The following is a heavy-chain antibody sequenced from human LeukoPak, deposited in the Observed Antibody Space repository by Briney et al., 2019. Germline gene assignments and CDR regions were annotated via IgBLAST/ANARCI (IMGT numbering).Heavy chain of an antibody. D-gene: IGHD3-3*01. Sequence: ASVKVSCKASGGTFSSYAISWVRQAPGQGLEWMGGIIPIFGTANYAQKFQGRVTITTDESTSTAYMELSSLRSEDTAVYYCAREGSIFGVVNYWGQGTLVTVSS. CDR3: AREGSIFGVVNY. V-gene: IGHV1-69*05. J-gene: IGHJ4*02. CDR1: GGTFSSYA. CDR2: IIPIFGTA.